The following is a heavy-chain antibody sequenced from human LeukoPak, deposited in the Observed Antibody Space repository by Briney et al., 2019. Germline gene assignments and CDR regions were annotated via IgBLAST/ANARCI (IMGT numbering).Heavy chain of an antibody. CDR1: GFTFSNFG. D-gene: IGHD6-19*01. Sequence: GGSLRLSCAASGFTFSNFGLHWVCQPPGKGLEWVAFISYHGNDQYYTDSVKGRFTISRDNSKNTLYLQMNSLRGDDTAVYYCARDISTGWSLGYWGQGTLVTVSS. CDR3: ARDISTGWSLGY. CDR2: ISYHGNDQ. J-gene: IGHJ4*02. V-gene: IGHV3-30*02.